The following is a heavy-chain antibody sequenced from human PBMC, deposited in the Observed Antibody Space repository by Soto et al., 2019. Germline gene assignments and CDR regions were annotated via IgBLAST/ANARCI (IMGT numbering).Heavy chain of an antibody. CDR3: ARPGGALAYYYGMDV. V-gene: IGHV4-39*01. CDR2: IYYSGST. J-gene: IGHJ6*02. CDR1: GGSISSSSYY. Sequence: XETLSLDFTVSGGSISSSSYYWGWIRQPPGKGLEWIGSIYYSGSTYYNPSLKSRVTISVDTSKNQFSLKLSSVTAADTAVYYCARPGGALAYYYGMDVWGQGTTVTVSS. D-gene: IGHD3-16*01.